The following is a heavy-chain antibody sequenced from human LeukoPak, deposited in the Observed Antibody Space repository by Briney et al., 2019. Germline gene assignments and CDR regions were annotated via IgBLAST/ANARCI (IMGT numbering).Heavy chain of an antibody. CDR3: ARGRIIGWYFDL. Sequence: SETLSLTCTVPGGSISSYYWSWIRQPPGKGLEWIGYIYYSGSTNYNPSLKSRVTISVDTSKNQFSLKLSSVTAADTAVYYCARGRIIGWYFDLWGRGTLVTVSS. CDR1: GGSISSYY. CDR2: IYYSGST. J-gene: IGHJ2*01. V-gene: IGHV4-59*01. D-gene: IGHD3-16*02.